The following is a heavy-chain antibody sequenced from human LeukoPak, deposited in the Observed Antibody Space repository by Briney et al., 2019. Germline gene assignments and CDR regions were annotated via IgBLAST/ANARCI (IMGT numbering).Heavy chain of an antibody. D-gene: IGHD6-13*01. CDR3: ARDQQQLARDYYYGMDV. J-gene: IGHJ6*02. CDR2: ISYDGSNK. Sequence: PGGSLRLSCAASGFTFSSYAMHWVRQAPGKGLEWMAVISYDGSNKYYADSVKGRFTISRDNSKNTLYLQMNSLRAEDTAVYYCARDQQQLARDYYYGMDVWGQGTTVTVSS. V-gene: IGHV3-30-3*01. CDR1: GFTFSSYA.